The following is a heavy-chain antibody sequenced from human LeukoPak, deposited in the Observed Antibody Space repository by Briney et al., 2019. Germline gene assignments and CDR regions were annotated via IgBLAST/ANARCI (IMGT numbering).Heavy chain of an antibody. CDR2: IWYDGSNK. J-gene: IGHJ6*02. Sequence: PGGSLRLSCAASGFTFSSYAMHWVRQAPGKGLEWVAVIWYDGSNKYYADSVKGRFTISRDNSKNTLYLQMNSLRAEDTAVYYCARGEESITILGVVIPHTPDYDYYGMDVWGQGTTVTVSS. CDR1: GFTFSSYA. D-gene: IGHD3-3*01. CDR3: ARGEESITILGVVIPHTPDYDYYGMDV. V-gene: IGHV3-33*01.